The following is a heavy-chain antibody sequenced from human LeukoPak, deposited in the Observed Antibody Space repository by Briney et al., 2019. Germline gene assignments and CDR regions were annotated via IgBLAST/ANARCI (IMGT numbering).Heavy chain of an antibody. CDR2: ISSSSSYI. J-gene: IGHJ5*02. CDR1: GFTFSKYS. Sequence: PGGSLRLSCAASGFTFSKYSINWVRQAPGKGLEWVSSISSSSSYIYYADSVKGRFTISRDNAKNTLYLQMDSLRPEDTAVYYCAKGQLGIQSSKWFDPWGQGTLVTVSS. D-gene: IGHD7-27*01. CDR3: AKGQLGIQSSKWFDP. V-gene: IGHV3-21*01.